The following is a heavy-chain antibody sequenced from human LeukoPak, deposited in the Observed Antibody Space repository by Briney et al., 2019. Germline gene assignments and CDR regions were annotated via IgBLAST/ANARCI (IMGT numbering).Heavy chain of an antibody. Sequence: GESLQISCKGSGYSFTSYWIGWVRQMPGKGLEWMGIIYPGDSDTRYSPSFQGQVTISADKSISTAYLQWSSLKASDTAMYYCARLAANYYDSSGYRYYFDYWGQGTLVTVSS. CDR3: ARLAANYYDSSGYRYYFDY. D-gene: IGHD3-22*01. CDR1: GYSFTSYW. V-gene: IGHV5-51*01. CDR2: IYPGDSDT. J-gene: IGHJ4*02.